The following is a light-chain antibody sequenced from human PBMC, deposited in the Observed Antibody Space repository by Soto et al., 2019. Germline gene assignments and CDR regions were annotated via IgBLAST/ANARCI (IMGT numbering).Light chain of an antibody. Sequence: DIVMTQSPDSLAVSLGERASINCKSSQSVLHSSNNRNYLAWYQQRPGQPPKLLIYWASTRESGVPDRFSGSGSGTDFTLTISSLQAEDVAVYFCQQYYGTLWTFGQGTNVEIK. CDR2: WAS. CDR1: QSVLHSSNNRNY. V-gene: IGKV4-1*01. CDR3: QQYYGTLWT. J-gene: IGKJ1*01.